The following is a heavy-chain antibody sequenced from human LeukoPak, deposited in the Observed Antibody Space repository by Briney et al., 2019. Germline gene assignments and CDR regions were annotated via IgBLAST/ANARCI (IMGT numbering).Heavy chain of an antibody. CDR3: ARGVVRGVNPYYYYYGMDV. CDR2: INHSGST. D-gene: IGHD3-10*01. CDR1: GGSFSGYY. Sequence: SETLSLTCAVYGGSFSGYYWSWIRQPPGKGLEWIGEINHSGSTNYNPSLKSRVTISVDTSKNQFSLKLCSVTAADTAVYYCARGVVRGVNPYYYYYGMDVWGQGTTVTVSS. J-gene: IGHJ6*02. V-gene: IGHV4-34*01.